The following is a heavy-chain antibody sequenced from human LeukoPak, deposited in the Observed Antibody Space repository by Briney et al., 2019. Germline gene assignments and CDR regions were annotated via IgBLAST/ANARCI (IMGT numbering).Heavy chain of an antibody. Sequence: ASVKVSCKASGYTFTSYYMYWVRQAPGQGLEWMGIINPSGGSTSYAQKFQGRVTMTRDTSTSTVYMELSSLRSEDTAVYYCATVKQDNYYDSSGYFDYWGQGTLVTVSS. D-gene: IGHD3-22*01. CDR1: GYTFTSYY. V-gene: IGHV1-46*01. CDR3: ATVKQDNYYDSSGYFDY. CDR2: INPSGGST. J-gene: IGHJ4*02.